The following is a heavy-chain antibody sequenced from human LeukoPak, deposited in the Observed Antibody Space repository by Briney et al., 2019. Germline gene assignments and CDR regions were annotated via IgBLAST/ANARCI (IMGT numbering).Heavy chain of an antibody. J-gene: IGHJ4*02. D-gene: IGHD3-16*02. Sequence: SETLSLTCAVSGGTFRGYYWSWIRQPPGKGLEWIGCIYHSGSTYYNPSLKSRVTISVDTSKNQFSLNLSSVTAADTAVYYCAKDRRLASYDYWGQGALVTVSS. CDR2: IYHSGST. V-gene: IGHV4-34*01. CDR3: AKDRRLASYDY. CDR1: GGTFRGYY.